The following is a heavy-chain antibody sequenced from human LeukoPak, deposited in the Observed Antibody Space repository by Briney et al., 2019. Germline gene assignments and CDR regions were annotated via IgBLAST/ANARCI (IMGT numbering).Heavy chain of an antibody. CDR2: IDYSGHT. V-gene: IGHV4-39*01. J-gene: IGHJ5*02. Sequence: PSETLSLTCTVSGASISSSSRADYFFWGWIRQAPGKGLEWIGSIDYSGHTYYNPSLKTRVTISVDTPKNQFSLSLRSVTAADTAVYYCARPLYNSWDRFDPWGQGTLITVS. CDR1: GASISSSSRADYFF. D-gene: IGHD3-16*01. CDR3: ARPLYNSWDRFDP.